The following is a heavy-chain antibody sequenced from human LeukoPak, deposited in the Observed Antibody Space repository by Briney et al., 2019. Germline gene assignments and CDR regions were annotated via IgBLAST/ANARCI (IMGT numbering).Heavy chain of an antibody. V-gene: IGHV1-18*01. CDR3: ASAGATGTRRGYSYGSFDY. D-gene: IGHD5-18*01. CDR2: ISIYNGNT. CDR1: GYTFTNYG. Sequence: ASVKVSCKASGYTFTNYGISWVRQAPGQGLEWMGWISIYNGNTDYAQKLRGRVTMTTDTSTSTAYMELRSLRSEDTAVYYCASAGATGTRRGYSYGSFDYWGQGTPVSVSS. J-gene: IGHJ4*02.